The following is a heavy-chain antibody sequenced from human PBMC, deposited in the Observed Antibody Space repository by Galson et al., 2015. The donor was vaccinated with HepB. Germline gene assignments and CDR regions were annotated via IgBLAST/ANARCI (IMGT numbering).Heavy chain of an antibody. J-gene: IGHJ4*02. CDR1: GFTFNSFA. D-gene: IGHD6-19*01. CDR3: AKIYSSGGNVFDY. CDR2: INTNGDST. V-gene: IGHV3-23*01. Sequence: SLRLSCAASGFTFNSFAMSWVRQAPGKGLEWVSAINTNGDSTYYADTVKGRFTISRDNSKNTLYLQINSLRAADTSVYYCAKIYSSGGNVFDYWGQVTLVTISS.